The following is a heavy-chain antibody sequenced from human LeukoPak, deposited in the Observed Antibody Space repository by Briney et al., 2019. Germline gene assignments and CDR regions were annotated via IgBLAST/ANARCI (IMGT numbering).Heavy chain of an antibody. D-gene: IGHD3-22*01. CDR2: ISWNSGSI. CDR3: AKGSSIGLFDY. V-gene: IGHV3-9*01. CDR1: GFTFDDYA. Sequence: GGSLRLSCAASGFTFDDYAVHWVRQAPGKGLEWVSGISWNSGSIGYADSVKGRFTISRDNAKNSLYLQMNSLRAEDTALYYCAKGSSIGLFDYWGQGTLVTVSS. J-gene: IGHJ4*02.